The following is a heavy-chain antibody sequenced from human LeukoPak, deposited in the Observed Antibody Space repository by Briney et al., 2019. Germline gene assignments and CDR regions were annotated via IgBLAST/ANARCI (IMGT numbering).Heavy chain of an antibody. CDR1: GFTFSSYW. J-gene: IGHJ5*02. D-gene: IGHD6-6*01. Sequence: GGSLRLSCAASGFTFSSYWMSWVRQAPGKGLEWVANIKQDGSEKYYVDSVKGRFTISRDNAKNSLYLQMNSLRAEDTAVYYCAREIHSSSPYNWFDPWGQGTLVTVSS. V-gene: IGHV3-7*01. CDR3: AREIHSSSPYNWFDP. CDR2: IKQDGSEK.